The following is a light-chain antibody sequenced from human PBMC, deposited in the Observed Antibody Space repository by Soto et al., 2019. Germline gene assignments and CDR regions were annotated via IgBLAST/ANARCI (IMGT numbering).Light chain of an antibody. V-gene: IGLV2-14*03. CDR1: RTDFDGYDY. CDR3: SSYTSSAPFYV. CDR2: DVN. J-gene: IGLJ1*01. Sequence: QPALTHPAAVSGPPCHPITISRTGARTDFDGYDYVSWYQQHPGQAPKLMIYDVNNRPSGVSYRFSGSKSGDTASLTISGLQAEDDADYYCSSYTSSAPFYVFGTGTKVTVL.